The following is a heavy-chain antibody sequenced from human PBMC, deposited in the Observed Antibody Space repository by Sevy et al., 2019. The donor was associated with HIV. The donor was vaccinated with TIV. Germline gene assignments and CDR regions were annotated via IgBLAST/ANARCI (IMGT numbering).Heavy chain of an antibody. D-gene: IGHD6-13*01. CDR1: GYTFTDSG. CDR3: ARAPVGYRGNWPTSHFDH. V-gene: IGHV1-18*04. Sequence: ASVKVSCKASGYTFTDSGVSWVRQAPGQGLVWMGWISAYNGNTNYPQKFQGRVTMTTDSSTNTAYMELRSLRSDDTGVYYCARAPVGYRGNWPTSHFDHWGQGTLVTVSS. J-gene: IGHJ4*02. CDR2: ISAYNGNT.